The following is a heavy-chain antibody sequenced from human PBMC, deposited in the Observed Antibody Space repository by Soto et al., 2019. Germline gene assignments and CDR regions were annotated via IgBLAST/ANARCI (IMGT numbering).Heavy chain of an antibody. D-gene: IGHD2-2*01. CDR2: IYPGDSDT. CDR1: GYSFTSYW. V-gene: IGHV5-51*01. Sequence: GESLKISCKGSGYSFTSYWIGWVRQMPGKGLEWMGIIYPGDSDTRYSPSFQGQVTISADKSISTAYLQWSSLKASDTAMYYCARQDCSSTSCYIGAFDIWGQGTMVTVSS. J-gene: IGHJ3*02. CDR3: ARQDCSSTSCYIGAFDI.